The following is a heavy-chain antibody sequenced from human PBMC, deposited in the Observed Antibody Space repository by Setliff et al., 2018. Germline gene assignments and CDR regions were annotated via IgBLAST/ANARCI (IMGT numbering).Heavy chain of an antibody. Sequence: ASVKVSCKASGYIFAGYYMHWVRQTPGQGLEWMGWINPISGGANYAQKFQGRVTLTRDTSTSTLYMELSSLISEDTAVYFCARAGSAAAGRKGVFEHWGQGSLVTVSS. CDR3: ARAGSAAAGRKGVFEH. V-gene: IGHV1-2*02. D-gene: IGHD6-13*01. CDR1: GYIFAGYY. CDR2: INPISGGA. J-gene: IGHJ4*02.